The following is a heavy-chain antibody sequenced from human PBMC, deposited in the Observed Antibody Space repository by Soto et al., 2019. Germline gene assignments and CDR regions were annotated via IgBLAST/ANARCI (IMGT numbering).Heavy chain of an antibody. J-gene: IGHJ3*02. CDR3: ARDRRIYYSDDFDI. V-gene: IGHV3-30*03. D-gene: IGHD1-26*01. Sequence: QVQLVESGGGVVQPGRSLRLSCAASGFTFSIYGMHWVRHAPGKGLEWVAMISFDGSEKYYTDSVKGRFHISRDSSKNTMYLQMDSLRVEDTAVYYCARDRRIYYSDDFDIWGQGTTVTVSS. CDR1: GFTFSIYG. CDR2: ISFDGSEK.